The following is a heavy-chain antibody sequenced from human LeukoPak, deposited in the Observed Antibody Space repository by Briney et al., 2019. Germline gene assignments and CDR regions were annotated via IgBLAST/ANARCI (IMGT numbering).Heavy chain of an antibody. Sequence: PGGSLRLSCAASGFTFSSYSMNWVRQAPGKGLEGVSYISSSSSTIYYADSVKGRFTISRDNAKNSLHLQMNSLRAEDTAVYYCANLYDFWSGYYSNDYWGQGTLVTVSS. CDR2: ISSSSSTI. CDR1: GFTFSSYS. D-gene: IGHD3-3*01. CDR3: ANLYDFWSGYYSNDY. J-gene: IGHJ4*02. V-gene: IGHV3-48*01.